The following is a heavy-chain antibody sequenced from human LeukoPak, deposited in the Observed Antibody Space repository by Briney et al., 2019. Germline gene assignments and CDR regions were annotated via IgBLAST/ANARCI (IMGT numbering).Heavy chain of an antibody. CDR3: ARDSFGTGTGTTQGMDV. CDR1: GGSVSSGSYY. D-gene: IGHD1-1*01. V-gene: IGHV4-61*01. CDR2: IYYSGST. J-gene: IGHJ6*04. Sequence: PSETLSLTSTVSGGSVSSGSYYWSWIRQPPGKGLEWIGYIYYSGSTNYNPSLKSRVTISVDTSKNQFSLKLSSVTAADTAVYYCARDSFGTGTGTTQGMDVWGKGTTVTVSS.